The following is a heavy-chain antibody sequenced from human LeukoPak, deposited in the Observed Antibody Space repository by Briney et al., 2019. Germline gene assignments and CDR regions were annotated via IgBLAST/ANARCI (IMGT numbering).Heavy chain of an antibody. V-gene: IGHV5-51*01. CDR3: ARLEKGTMIY. CDR2: IYPGDSDI. J-gene: IGHJ1*01. CDR1: GYSFTTYW. D-gene: IGHD3-22*01. Sequence: GESLKISCKGSGYSFTTYWIGWVRQMPGKGLGWMGIIYPGDSDIRYSPSFQGQVTFSADKSISTAYLQWSSLKASDTAMYYCARLEKGTMIYWGQGTLVTVSS.